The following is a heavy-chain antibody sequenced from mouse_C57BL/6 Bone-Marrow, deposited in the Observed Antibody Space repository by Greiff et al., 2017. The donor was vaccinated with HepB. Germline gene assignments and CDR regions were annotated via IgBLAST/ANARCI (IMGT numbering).Heavy chain of an antibody. CDR3: AREEGLTGTDFDY. CDR2: ISYDGSN. D-gene: IGHD4-1*01. J-gene: IGHJ2*01. Sequence: EVHLVESGPGLVKPSQSLSLTCSVTGYSITSGYYWNWIRQFPGNKLEWMGYISYDGSNNYNPSLKNRIPITRDTSKNQFFLKLNSVTTEDTATYYCAREEGLTGTDFDYWGQGTTLTVSS. V-gene: IGHV3-6*01. CDR1: GYSITSGYY.